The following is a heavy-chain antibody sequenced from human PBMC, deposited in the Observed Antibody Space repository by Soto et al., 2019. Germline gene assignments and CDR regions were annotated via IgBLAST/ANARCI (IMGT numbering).Heavy chain of an antibody. CDR1: GGTFSSYA. D-gene: IGHD6-19*01. CDR2: IIPIFGTA. V-gene: IGHV1-69*13. Sequence: SVKVSCKASGGTFSSYAISWVRQAPGQGLEWMGGIIPIFGTANYAQKFQGRVTITADESASTAYMELSSLRSEDTAVYYCARVTGYSSELDYWGQGTLVTVSS. J-gene: IGHJ4*02. CDR3: ARVTGYSSELDY.